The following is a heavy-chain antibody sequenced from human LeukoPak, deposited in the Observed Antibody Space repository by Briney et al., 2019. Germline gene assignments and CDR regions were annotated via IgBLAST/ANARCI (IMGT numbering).Heavy chain of an antibody. CDR3: ARVSFSSSWYE. D-gene: IGHD6-13*01. V-gene: IGHV3-21*01. Sequence: KAGGSLRLSCAASGFTFSGYSMNWVRQAPGKGLEWVSSISSSSSYIYYADSVKGRFTISRDNAKNSLYLQMNSLRAEDTAVYYCARVSFSSSWYEGGQGTLVTVSS. CDR2: ISSSSSYI. CDR1: GFTFSGYS. J-gene: IGHJ4*02.